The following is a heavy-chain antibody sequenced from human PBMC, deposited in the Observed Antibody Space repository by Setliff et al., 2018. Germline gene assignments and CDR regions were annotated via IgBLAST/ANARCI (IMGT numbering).Heavy chain of an antibody. CDR2: INPNSGGT. V-gene: IGHV1-2*06. D-gene: IGHD3-10*01. J-gene: IGHJ4*02. CDR1: GYTFTGYS. Sequence: ASVKVSCKASGYTFTGYSMHWVRQAPGQGLEWMGRINPNSGGTNYAQRFQGRVTMTRDTSISTAYMELSRLRSDDTAVYYCARVGSLAPLYYGNYWGQGTLVTVSS. CDR3: ARVGSLAPLYYGNY.